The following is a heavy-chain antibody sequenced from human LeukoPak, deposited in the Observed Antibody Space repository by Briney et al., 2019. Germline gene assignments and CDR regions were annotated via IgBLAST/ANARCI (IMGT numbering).Heavy chain of an antibody. CDR1: GFTFSSYS. CDR2: ISGSSSII. Sequence: GGSLRLSCAGTGFTFSSYSMNWVRQAPGKGLEWVSYISGSSSIIYNADSVKGRFTISRDNAKNSLYLQMNSLRDEDTAMYYCARVDGGFDIWGQGTMVTVSS. J-gene: IGHJ3*02. CDR3: ARVDGGFDI. V-gene: IGHV3-48*02.